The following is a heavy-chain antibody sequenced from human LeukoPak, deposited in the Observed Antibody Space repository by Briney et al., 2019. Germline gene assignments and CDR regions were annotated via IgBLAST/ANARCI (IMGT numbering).Heavy chain of an antibody. CDR3: ARDVRNYYDSSGYYLFDY. J-gene: IGHJ4*02. V-gene: IGHV4-39*07. D-gene: IGHD3-22*01. Sequence: SETLSLTCTVSGGSISTSNYYWGWIRQPPGKGLEWIGNIFYSGSTYYSPSLRSRVTISLDTSRNQFSLKLSSVTAADTAVYYCARDVRNYYDSSGYYLFDYWGQGTLVTVSS. CDR1: GGSISTSNYY. CDR2: IFYSGST.